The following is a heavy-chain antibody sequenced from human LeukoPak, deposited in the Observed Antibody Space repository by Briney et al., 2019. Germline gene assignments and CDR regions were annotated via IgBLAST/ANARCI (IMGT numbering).Heavy chain of an antibody. CDR2: ISGDGGSGTSGST. Sequence: GGSLRLSCAASGFSFSSHAMSWVRQAPGKGLEWVSGISGDGGSGTSGSTYYAESVKGRFTISRDNSKNTLYLQMNSLRAEDTAEYYCAKEGGYSSSWVYYYGMDVWGQGTTVTVSS. CDR3: AKEGGYSSSWVYYYGMDV. J-gene: IGHJ6*02. V-gene: IGHV3-23*01. CDR1: GFSFSSHA. D-gene: IGHD6-13*01.